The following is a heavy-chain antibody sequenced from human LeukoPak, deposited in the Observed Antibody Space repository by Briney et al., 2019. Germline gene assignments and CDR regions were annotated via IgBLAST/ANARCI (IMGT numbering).Heavy chain of an antibody. CDR3: ASNTVVRGVIRETGYGMDV. Sequence: PGGSLRLSCAASGFTFSSYEMNWVRQAPGEGLEWVSYNSSSGSIIYYADSVKGRFTISRDNAKNSLYLQMNSLRADDTAVYYCASNTVVRGVIRETGYGMDVWGQGTTVTVSS. D-gene: IGHD3-10*01. V-gene: IGHV3-48*03. CDR2: NSSSGSII. CDR1: GFTFSSYE. J-gene: IGHJ6*02.